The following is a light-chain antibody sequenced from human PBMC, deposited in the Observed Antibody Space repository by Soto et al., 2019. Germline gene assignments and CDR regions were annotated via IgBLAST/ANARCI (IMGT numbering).Light chain of an antibody. CDR3: QQYNNWPPIT. V-gene: IGKV3-15*01. J-gene: IGKJ5*01. Sequence: EIVMTQSPDTLSVSPGERATLSCRASQSVSGNLAWYQQKPGQAPRLLIYDTSTRATGIPARFSGSGSGTEFTLTISSLQSEDFAVYYSQQYNNWPPITFGQGTRLEIK. CDR2: DTS. CDR1: QSVSGN.